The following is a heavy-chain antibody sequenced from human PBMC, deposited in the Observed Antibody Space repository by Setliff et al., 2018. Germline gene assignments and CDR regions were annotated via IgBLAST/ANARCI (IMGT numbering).Heavy chain of an antibody. CDR3: ARDWGAAGSTNAFDI. CDR2: INGDGSSA. V-gene: IGHV3-74*01. J-gene: IGHJ3*02. Sequence: LRLSCVVSGPMFSRYWIHWVRQSPGKGLVWVARINGDGSSASYADSVEGRFTISRDNAKNTVYLQMNSLGVDDTAVYYCARDWGAAGSTNAFDIWGQGAMVTVS. D-gene: IGHD6-25*01. CDR1: GPMFSRYW.